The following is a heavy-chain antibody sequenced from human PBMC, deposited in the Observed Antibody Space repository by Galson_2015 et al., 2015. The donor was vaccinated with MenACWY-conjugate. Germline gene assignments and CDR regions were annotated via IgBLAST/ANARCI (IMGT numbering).Heavy chain of an antibody. CDR1: GFTFSSYA. D-gene: IGHD1-14*01. CDR2: ISSAGNK. J-gene: IGHJ4*02. V-gene: IGHV3-23*01. CDR3: ARDQESPGQTAY. Sequence: SLRLSCAASGFTFSSYAMNWVRQAPGKGLEWVALISSAGNKYYADSVKGRLTISRDNSKNTLFLQMNSLRAEDTAVYYCARDQESPGQTAYWGQGTLVTVSS.